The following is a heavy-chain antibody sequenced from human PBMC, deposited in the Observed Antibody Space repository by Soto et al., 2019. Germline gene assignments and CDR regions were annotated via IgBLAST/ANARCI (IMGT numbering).Heavy chain of an antibody. CDR2: ISGSGGST. CDR1: GFTFSSYA. D-gene: IGHD6-19*01. J-gene: IGHJ3*02. CDR3: AKGGSSGWFGGAFDI. Sequence: GGSLRLSCAASGFTFSSYAMSWVRQAPGKGLEWVSAISGSGGSTYYADSVKGRFTISRDNSKNTLYLQMNRLRAEDTAVYYCAKGGSSGWFGGAFDIWGQGTMVTVSS. V-gene: IGHV3-23*01.